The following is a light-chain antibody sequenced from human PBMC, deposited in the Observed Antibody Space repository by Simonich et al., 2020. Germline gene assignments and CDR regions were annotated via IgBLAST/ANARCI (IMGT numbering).Light chain of an antibody. Sequence: DIVMTQSPDSLAVSLGERATINCKSSQSVLYSSNNKNYLAWYQQKPGQPPKLLIYWASTRESGVPDRFSGSGSGTEFTLTISSLQPEDFATYYCQQLNSYPPLTFGGGTKVEIK. CDR2: WAS. CDR1: QSVLYSSNNKNY. CDR3: QQLNSYPPLT. J-gene: IGKJ4*01. V-gene: IGKV4-1*01.